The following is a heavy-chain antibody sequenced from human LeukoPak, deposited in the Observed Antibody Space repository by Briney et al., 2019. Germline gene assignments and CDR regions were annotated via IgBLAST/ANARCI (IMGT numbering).Heavy chain of an antibody. D-gene: IGHD3-10*01. CDR3: AREDHYGSGSYYRESSTFDY. V-gene: IGHV3-48*03. J-gene: IGHJ4*02. CDR2: ISFSGGST. Sequence: QPGGSLRLSCAASGFTFSTYAMNWVRQAPGKGLEWISYISFSGGSTYYADSVKGRFTISRDNAKNSLFLQMNNLRAADSAVYYCAREDHYGSGSYYRESSTFDYWGQGTLVTVSS. CDR1: GFTFSTYA.